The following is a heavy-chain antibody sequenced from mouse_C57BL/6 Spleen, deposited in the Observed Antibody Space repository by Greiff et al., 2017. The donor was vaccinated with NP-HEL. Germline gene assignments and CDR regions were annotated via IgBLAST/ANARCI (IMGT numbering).Heavy chain of an antibody. CDR2: ISSGSSTI. V-gene: IGHV5-17*01. Sequence: EVKVEESGGGLVKPGGSLKLSCAASGFTFSDYGMHWVRQAPEKGLEWVAYISSGSSTIYYADTVKGRFTISRDNAKNTLFLQMTSLRSEDTAMYYCARGNGKDYFDYWGQGTTLTVSS. D-gene: IGHD2-1*01. J-gene: IGHJ2*01. CDR3: ARGNGKDYFDY. CDR1: GFTFSDYG.